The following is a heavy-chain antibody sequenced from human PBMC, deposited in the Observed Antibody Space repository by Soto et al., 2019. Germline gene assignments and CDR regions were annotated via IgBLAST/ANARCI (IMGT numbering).Heavy chain of an antibody. J-gene: IGHJ4*02. CDR1: GGSISSGDYY. D-gene: IGHD4-17*01. Sequence: PSETLSLTCTVSGGSISSGDYYWSWVRQPPGKGLEWIGYINYSGRTYFNPSLESRVTLSVDTSKNQFSLKLSSVTAADTAVYYCARSQTTVTSYDYWSQGTLVTVSS. CDR3: ARSQTTVTSYDY. CDR2: INYSGRT. V-gene: IGHV4-30-4*01.